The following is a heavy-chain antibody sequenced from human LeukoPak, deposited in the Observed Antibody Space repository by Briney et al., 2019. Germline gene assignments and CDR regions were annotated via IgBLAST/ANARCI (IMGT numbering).Heavy chain of an antibody. J-gene: IGHJ4*02. V-gene: IGHV4-59*08. Sequence: SETLSLTCTVSGASISDHYWGWIRQPPGKGLEWVGYALYRGNTNYTPSLKSRVSMSVDPSRTQFSLRLTSVTAADTAVYYCARLLLDGSRTLFDSWGQGTLVTVSS. CDR1: GASISDHY. D-gene: IGHD3-10*01. CDR3: ARLLLDGSRTLFDS. CDR2: ALYRGNT.